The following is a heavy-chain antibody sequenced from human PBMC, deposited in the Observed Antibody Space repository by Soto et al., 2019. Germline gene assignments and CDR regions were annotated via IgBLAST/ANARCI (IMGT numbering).Heavy chain of an antibody. J-gene: IGHJ4*02. V-gene: IGHV3-23*01. CDR3: VKAGYTSGLL. D-gene: IGHD6-25*01. Sequence: VKLLESGGGLIQPGGSLRLSCVASGLTFSSYAMNWVRQGPGTGLEWVAVIDSDDGKTYYANAVKGRFSISRDNSKNTLFLQMNSLRVEDTGTYYCVKAGYTSGLLWGQGTLVTV. CDR1: GLTFSSYA. CDR2: IDSDDGKT.